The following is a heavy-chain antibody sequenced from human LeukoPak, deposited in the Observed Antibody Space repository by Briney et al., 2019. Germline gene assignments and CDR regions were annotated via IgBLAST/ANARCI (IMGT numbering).Heavy chain of an antibody. CDR3: AKGVYYDSSGLDY. V-gene: IGHV3-23*01. D-gene: IGHD3-22*01. J-gene: IGHJ4*02. CDR1: GFTFSSYA. CDR2: ISGSGGST. Sequence: GGSLRLSCAASGFTFSSYAMSWVRQAPGKGLEWVSAISGSGGSTYYADSVKGRFTISRDNSKNTLYLQMNSLRAEGTAVYYCAKGVYYDSSGLDYWGQGTLVTVSS.